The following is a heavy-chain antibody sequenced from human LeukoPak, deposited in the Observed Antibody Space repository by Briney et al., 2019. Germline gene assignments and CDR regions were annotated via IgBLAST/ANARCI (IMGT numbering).Heavy chain of an antibody. CDR3: ARTAYYDFWSGYYTGIDYFDY. Sequence: PSETLSLTCTVSGGSISSYYWSWLRQPAGKGLEWIGRIYTSGSTNYNPSLKSRVTMSVDTSKNQLSLKLSSVTAADTAVYYCARTAYYDFWSGYYTGIDYFDYWGQGTLVTVSS. D-gene: IGHD3-3*01. CDR2: IYTSGST. V-gene: IGHV4-4*07. CDR1: GGSISSYY. J-gene: IGHJ4*02.